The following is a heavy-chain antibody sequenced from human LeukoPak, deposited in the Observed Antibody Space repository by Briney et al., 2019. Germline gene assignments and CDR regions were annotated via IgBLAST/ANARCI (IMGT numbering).Heavy chain of an antibody. CDR1: GFIFSDYK. CDR2: ISGSGATM. Sequence: GGSLRLSCAASGFIFSDYKMHWVRQAPGKGLEWIAYISGSGATMYYAASVRGRFSVSRDNAKNSVFLQMNSLGAEDTAIYYCAREVPKKYYFDYWGQGTLITVSS. J-gene: IGHJ4*02. V-gene: IGHV3-48*03. D-gene: IGHD2/OR15-2a*01. CDR3: AREVPKKYYFDY.